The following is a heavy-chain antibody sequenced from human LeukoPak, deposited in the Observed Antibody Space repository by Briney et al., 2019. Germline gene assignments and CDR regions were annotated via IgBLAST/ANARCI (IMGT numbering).Heavy chain of an antibody. CDR3: ARDQEGFDY. Sequence: ASVKVSCKASGYTFTSNYIHWVRQAPGQGLEWMGMIYPRDGSTSYAQKFQAGVTVTRDTSTSTVHMELSGLRSEDTAVYYCARDQEGFDYWGQGTLVTVSS. J-gene: IGHJ4*02. CDR1: GYTFTSNY. CDR2: IYPRDGST. V-gene: IGHV1-46*01.